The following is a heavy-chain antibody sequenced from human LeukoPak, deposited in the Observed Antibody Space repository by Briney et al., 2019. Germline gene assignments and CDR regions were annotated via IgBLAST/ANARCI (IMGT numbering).Heavy chain of an antibody. D-gene: IGHD6-19*01. J-gene: IGHJ5*02. V-gene: IGHV3-9*01. CDR1: GFTFVDYA. Sequence: PGGSLRLSCPASGFTFVDYAMHWVRQAPGKGLEWVSGISWNSGSIGYADSVKGRFTISRDNAKNSLYLQMTSLRAEDTALYYCASSRGFSSRYLVGSWGQGTLVTVSS. CDR3: ASSRGFSSRYLVGS. CDR2: ISWNSGSI.